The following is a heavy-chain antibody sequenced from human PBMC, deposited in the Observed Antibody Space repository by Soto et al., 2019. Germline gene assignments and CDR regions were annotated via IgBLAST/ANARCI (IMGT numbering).Heavy chain of an antibody. CDR1: GFTFSSYW. CDR2: IKQDGSEK. Sequence: GGSLRLSCAASGFTFSSYWMSWVRQAPGKGLEWVANIKQDGSEKYYVDSVKGRFTISRDNAKNSLYLQMNSLRAEDTAVYYCAKDRPIRMTPVTPTNWGQGTLVTVSS. J-gene: IGHJ4*02. CDR3: AKDRPIRMTPVTPTN. V-gene: IGHV3-7*03. D-gene: IGHD4-4*01.